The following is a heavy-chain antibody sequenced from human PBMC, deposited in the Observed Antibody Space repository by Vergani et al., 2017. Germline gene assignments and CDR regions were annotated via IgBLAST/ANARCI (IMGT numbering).Heavy chain of an antibody. CDR3: ARDGYSGTYRLLDY. J-gene: IGHJ4*02. D-gene: IGHD1-26*01. CDR1: GFTFSSYG. Sequence: QVQLVESGGGVVQPGRSLRLSCAASGFTFSSYGMHWVRQAPGKGLEWVAVIWYDGSNKYYADYVKGRFTISRDKSKNTLYVQMNSLRAEDTAVYYCARDGYSGTYRLLDYWGQGTLVTVSS. V-gene: IGHV3-33*01. CDR2: IWYDGSNK.